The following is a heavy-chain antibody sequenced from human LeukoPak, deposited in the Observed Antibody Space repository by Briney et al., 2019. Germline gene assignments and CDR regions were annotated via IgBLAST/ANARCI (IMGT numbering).Heavy chain of an antibody. CDR1: GGSISNTYYY. J-gene: IGHJ1*01. CDR3: ARETAAGAEYFQH. Sequence: SEALSLTCTVSGGSISNTYYYWGWIRQPPGKGLEWIGSIYNSGSTHYNPSLKSRVTISVDTSKNQFSLKLNSVTAADTAVYYCARETAAGAEYFQHWGQGTLVTVSP. D-gene: IGHD6-13*01. CDR2: IYNSGST. V-gene: IGHV4-39*07.